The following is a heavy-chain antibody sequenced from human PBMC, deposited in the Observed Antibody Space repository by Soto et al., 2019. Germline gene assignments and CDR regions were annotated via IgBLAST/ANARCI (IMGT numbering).Heavy chain of an antibody. CDR2: INPSGGST. D-gene: IGHD4-17*01. V-gene: IGHV1-46*03. Sequence: GASVKVSCKASGYTFTSYYMHWVRQAPGQGLEWMGIINPSGGSTSYAQKFQGRVTMTRDTSTSTVYMELSSLRSEDTAVYYCARVPHGYDYGVPPDYWGQGTLVTVSS. J-gene: IGHJ4*02. CDR3: ARVPHGYDYGVPPDY. CDR1: GYTFTSYY.